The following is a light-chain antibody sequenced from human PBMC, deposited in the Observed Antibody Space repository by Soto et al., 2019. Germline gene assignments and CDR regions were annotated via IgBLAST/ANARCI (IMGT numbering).Light chain of an antibody. J-gene: IGKJ1*01. CDR3: QQYNTYSRT. CDR1: QSVNIW. CDR2: KAS. Sequence: DIQMTQSPSTLSAPVGDRVTITCRASQSVNIWLAWYQQKPGKAPKLLIYKASSLESGVPSRFSGSGSGTEFTLTISSLQPDDFATYYCQQYNTYSRTFGQGTKVEIK. V-gene: IGKV1-5*03.